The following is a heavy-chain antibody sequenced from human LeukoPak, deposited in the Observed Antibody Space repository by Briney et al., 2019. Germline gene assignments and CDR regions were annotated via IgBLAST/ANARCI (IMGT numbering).Heavy chain of an antibody. J-gene: IGHJ4*02. D-gene: IGHD3-3*01. CDR1: GYTLTELS. CDR2: FDPEDGET. CDR3: ARDNPYYDFWSGYSQFDY. V-gene: IGHV1-24*01. Sequence: ASVKVSCKVSGYTLTELSMHWVRQAPGKGLEWMGGFDPEDGETIYAQKFQGRVTMTEDTSTDTAYMELSSLRSEDTAVYYCARDNPYYDFWSGYSQFDYWGQGTLVTVSS.